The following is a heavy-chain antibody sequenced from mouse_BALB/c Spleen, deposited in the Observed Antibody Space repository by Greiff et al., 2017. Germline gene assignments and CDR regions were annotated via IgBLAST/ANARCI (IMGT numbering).Heavy chain of an antibody. CDR2: IRNKANGYTT. Sequence: EVKVVESGGGLVQPGGSLRLSCATSGFTFTDYYMSWVRQPPGKALEWLGFIRNKANGYTTEYSASVKGRFTISRDNSQSILYLQMNTLRAEDSATYYCAIEGDGYLFAYWGQGTLVTVSA. CDR1: GFTFTDYY. CDR3: AIEGDGYLFAY. V-gene: IGHV7-3*02. D-gene: IGHD2-3*01. J-gene: IGHJ3*01.